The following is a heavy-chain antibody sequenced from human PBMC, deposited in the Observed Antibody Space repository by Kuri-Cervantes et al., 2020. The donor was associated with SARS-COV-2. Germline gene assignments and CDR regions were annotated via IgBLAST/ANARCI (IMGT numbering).Heavy chain of an antibody. CDR1: GDPMSSGNYY. Sequence: LRLSCTVSGDPMSSGNYYWSWIRQPAGKGLEWIGHIYTTGSTDYNPSLRSRVNISLDKSKSQFSLKLSSVTASDTAVYYCARESGSGNFDYWGQGTLVTVSS. CDR3: ARESGSGNFDY. CDR2: IYTTGST. V-gene: IGHV4-61*09. J-gene: IGHJ4*02. D-gene: IGHD3-10*01.